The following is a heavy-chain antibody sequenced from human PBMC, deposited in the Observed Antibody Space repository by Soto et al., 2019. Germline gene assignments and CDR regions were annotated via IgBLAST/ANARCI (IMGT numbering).Heavy chain of an antibody. D-gene: IGHD2-15*01. CDR1: GGSISTYW. CDR2: IYYSGST. CDR3: ARSWGSTRSFDY. J-gene: IGHJ4*02. Sequence: SETLSLTCTVSGGSISTYWSGWIRQPPRKGLEWIGYIYYSGSTNYNPSLKSRVTISVDTSKNQFSLNLTSVAAADTAVYYYARSWGSTRSFDYWGQGTLVTVSS. V-gene: IGHV4-59*01.